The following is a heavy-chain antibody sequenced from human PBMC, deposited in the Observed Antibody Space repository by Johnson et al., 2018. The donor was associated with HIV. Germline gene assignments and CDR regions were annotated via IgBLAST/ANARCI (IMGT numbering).Heavy chain of an antibody. V-gene: IGHV3-30*18. D-gene: IGHD3-16*01. J-gene: IGHJ3*02. CDR1: RFTFSYYG. CDR2: ISYDGNNK. CDR3: AKCIWGSSLIDVFDI. Sequence: QVQLVESGGGVVQPGRSLRLSCAASRFTFSYYGMNWVRQAPGKGLEWVALISYDGNNKYYADSVKGRFTISRDNSKNTLYLQMNSLRVEDTAVHYCAKCIWGSSLIDVFDIWGQGTTVIVSS.